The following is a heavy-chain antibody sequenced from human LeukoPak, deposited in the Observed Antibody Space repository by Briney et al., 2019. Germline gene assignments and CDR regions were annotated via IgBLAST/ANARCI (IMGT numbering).Heavy chain of an antibody. CDR1: RFTFSTYW. CDR3: ARGPVASSLFDY. Sequence: GGSLRLSCAASRFTFSTYWMHWVRQAPGKGLVWVSRINTDGSSTRYADSVKGRFTISRDNAENTMYLQMNSLRAEDTAVYYCARGPVASSLFDYWGQGTLVTVSS. D-gene: IGHD5-12*01. CDR2: INTDGSST. V-gene: IGHV3-74*01. J-gene: IGHJ4*02.